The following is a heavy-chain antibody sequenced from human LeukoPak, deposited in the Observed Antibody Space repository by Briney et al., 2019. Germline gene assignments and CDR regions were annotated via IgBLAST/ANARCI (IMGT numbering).Heavy chain of an antibody. Sequence: GRSLRLSCAASGFTFSSYGMHWVRQAPGKGLEWVAVISYDGSNKYYADSVKGRFTISRDNAKNSLYLQMNSLRAEDTAVYYCARVGPVVVVGSSRNYYYGMDVWGQGTTVTVSS. V-gene: IGHV3-30*03. J-gene: IGHJ6*02. CDR1: GFTFSSYG. D-gene: IGHD2-15*01. CDR3: ARVGPVVVVGSSRNYYYGMDV. CDR2: ISYDGSNK.